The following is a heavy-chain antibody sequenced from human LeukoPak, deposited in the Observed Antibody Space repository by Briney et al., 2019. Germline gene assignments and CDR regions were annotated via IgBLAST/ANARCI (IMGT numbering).Heavy chain of an antibody. CDR1: GYTFTSYG. J-gene: IGHJ6*04. CDR3: ARFDFWSGYWMDV. V-gene: IGHV1-18*01. CDR2: ISAYNGNT. D-gene: IGHD3-3*01. Sequence: ASVKVSCKASGYTFTSYGISWVRQAPGQGLEWMGWISAYNGNTNYAQKPQGRVTMTRNTSISTAYMELSSLRSEDTAVYYCARFDFWSGYWMDVWGKGTTVTVSS.